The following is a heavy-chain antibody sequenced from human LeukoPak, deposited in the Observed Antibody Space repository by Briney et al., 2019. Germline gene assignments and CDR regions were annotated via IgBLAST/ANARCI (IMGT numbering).Heavy chain of an antibody. CDR3: AKRLIVVTGYYFDY. V-gene: IGHV3-23*01. D-gene: IGHD2-21*01. CDR2: IRGSGGDT. J-gene: IGHJ4*02. Sequence: PGGSLRLSCAASGFTFSTYAMSWVRQAPGKGLEWVSAIRGSGGDTYYADSVKGRFTISRDNSKNTLFLQMNSLRAEDTAVYYCAKRLIVVTGYYFDYWGQGTLVTVSS. CDR1: GFTFSTYA.